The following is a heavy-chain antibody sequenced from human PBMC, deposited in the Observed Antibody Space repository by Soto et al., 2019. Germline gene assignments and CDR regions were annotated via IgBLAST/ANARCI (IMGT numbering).Heavy chain of an antibody. Sequence: PGGSLRLSCTASGFTFGGYAMSWVCQAQAKGLEWVGFIRSKAYGGTTEYAASVKGRSTISREDSKSIAYLQMNSLKTEDTAVYYCTRVGRYDFWSGTLAFDIWGQGTMVTVSS. CDR1: GFTFGGYA. V-gene: IGHV3-49*04. D-gene: IGHD3-3*01. CDR3: TRVGRYDFWSGTLAFDI. J-gene: IGHJ3*02. CDR2: IRSKAYGGTT.